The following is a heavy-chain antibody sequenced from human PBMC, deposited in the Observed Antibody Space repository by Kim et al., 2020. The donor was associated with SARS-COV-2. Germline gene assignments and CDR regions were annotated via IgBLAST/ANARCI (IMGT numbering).Heavy chain of an antibody. J-gene: IGHJ4*02. D-gene: IGHD3-3*01. V-gene: IGHV3-15*01. CDR2: IKSKTDGGTT. Sequence: GGSLRLSCAASGFTFSNAWMSWVRQAPGKGLEWVGRIKSKTDGGTTDYAAPVKGRFTISRDDSKNTLYLQMNSLKTEDTAVYYCTTDLRDFWSGYSQYYFDYWGQGTLVTVSS. CDR1: GFTFSNAW. CDR3: TTDLRDFWSGYSQYYFDY.